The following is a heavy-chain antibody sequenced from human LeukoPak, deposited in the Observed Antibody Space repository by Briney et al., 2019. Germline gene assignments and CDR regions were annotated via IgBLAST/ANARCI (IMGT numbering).Heavy chain of an antibody. CDR1: GFTLSSNS. CDR3: ARGNGFIIDY. D-gene: IGHD2-8*01. J-gene: IGHJ4*02. Sequence: PGGSLRLSRAASGFTLSSNSMNWVRQAPGKGVEWVAIIKKVGSEKYYVDSVKGRFTISRDNAKNSLYLQMNSLRAEDTAVYYCARGNGFIIDYWGQGTLVNVSS. CDR2: IKKVGSEK. V-gene: IGHV3-7*01.